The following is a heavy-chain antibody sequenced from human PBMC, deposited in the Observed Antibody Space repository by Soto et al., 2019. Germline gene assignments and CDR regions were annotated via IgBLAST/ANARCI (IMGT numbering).Heavy chain of an antibody. CDR3: AKLTMIGWYFDL. V-gene: IGHV3-30*18. Sequence: QVQLVESGGGVVQPGRSLRLSCAASGFTFSSYGMHWVRQAPGKGLEWVAVISYDGSNKYYADSVKGRFTISRDNSKNTLYLQMNSRRAEDTAVYYCAKLTMIGWYFDLWGRGTLVTVSS. D-gene: IGHD3-22*01. CDR2: ISYDGSNK. J-gene: IGHJ2*01. CDR1: GFTFSSYG.